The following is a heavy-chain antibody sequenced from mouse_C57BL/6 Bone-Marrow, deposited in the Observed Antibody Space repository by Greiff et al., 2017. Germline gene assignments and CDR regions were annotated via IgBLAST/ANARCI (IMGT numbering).Heavy chain of an antibody. CDR3: ARHNNYGYAMDY. V-gene: IGHV1-63*01. J-gene: IGHJ4*01. Sequence: VQLQQSGAELVRPGTSVKMSCKASGYTFTNYWIGWVKQRPGHGLEWIGDIYPGGGYTNYNEKFKGKATLTADKSSSTAYMQFNSLTSEDSAIYYCARHNNYGYAMDYWGQGTSVTVSS. CDR1: GYTFTNYW. CDR2: IYPGGGYT. D-gene: IGHD2-5*01.